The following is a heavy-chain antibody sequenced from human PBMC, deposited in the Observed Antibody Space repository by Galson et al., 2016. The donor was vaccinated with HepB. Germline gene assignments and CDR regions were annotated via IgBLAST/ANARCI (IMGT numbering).Heavy chain of an antibody. J-gene: IGHJ3*01. Sequence: SLRLSCAASGFSFHRFGMHWVRQAPGKRLEWVAVIWYDGSESEYLDSVQGRFTVSRDNSKKTLYLQMDSLRNDYTAVYYCARGKGADYKDAFELWGQGTRVTVSS. D-gene: IGHD4-11*01. V-gene: IGHV3-33*01. CDR2: IWYDGSES. CDR3: ARGKGADYKDAFEL. CDR1: GFSFHRFG.